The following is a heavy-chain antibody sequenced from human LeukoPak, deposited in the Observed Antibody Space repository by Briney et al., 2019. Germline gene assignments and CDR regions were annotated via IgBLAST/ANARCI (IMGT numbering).Heavy chain of an antibody. CDR1: GYTFTSYG. Sequence: ASVKVSCKASGYTFTSYGISWVRQAPGQGLEWMGWISAYNGNTNYAQKLQGRVTMTTDTSTSTAYMELRSLRSDDTAVYYCARDRHLAAAGLETLFDYCGQGTLVTVSS. V-gene: IGHV1-18*01. CDR3: ARDRHLAAAGLETLFDY. J-gene: IGHJ4*02. CDR2: ISAYNGNT. D-gene: IGHD6-13*01.